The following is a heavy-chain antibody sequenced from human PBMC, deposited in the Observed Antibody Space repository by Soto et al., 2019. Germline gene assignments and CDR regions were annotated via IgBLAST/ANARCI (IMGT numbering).Heavy chain of an antibody. V-gene: IGHV3-66*01. D-gene: IGHD6-13*01. Sequence: EVQLVESGGGLVQPGGSLRLSCAASGFTVNSNYMSWVRQAPGKGLEWVSVIYSGGNTYYAGSVKGRFTISRDNSKTTLYLQMNNLRAEDTAVYYCARAQGSWERGLSFYMDVWGKGTTVTVSS. CDR3: ARAQGSWERGLSFYMDV. J-gene: IGHJ6*03. CDR1: GFTVNSNY. CDR2: IYSGGNT.